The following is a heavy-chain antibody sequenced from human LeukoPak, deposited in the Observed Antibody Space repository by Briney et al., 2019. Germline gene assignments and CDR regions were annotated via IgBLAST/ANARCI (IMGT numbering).Heavy chain of an antibody. J-gene: IGHJ4*02. D-gene: IGHD4-23*01. CDR3: AKDIGGNVEGDFDY. V-gene: IGHV3-53*04. CDR2: IYSGGTT. Sequence: PGGSLTLSCAASGFTISSNYMSWVRQAPGKVLEGVSVIYSGGTTYYADSVKGRVTISRHTSKNTLYLLMNSLSAADTALYYCAKDIGGNVEGDFDYWGQGTLVTVSS. CDR1: GFTISSNY.